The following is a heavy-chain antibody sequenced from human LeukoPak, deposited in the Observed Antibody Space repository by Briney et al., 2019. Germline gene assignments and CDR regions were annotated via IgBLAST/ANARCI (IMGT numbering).Heavy chain of an antibody. CDR2: IIPDDSDT. Sequence: GESLKIPCRGSGYSFISYWIGWGGRMPGNGVEGMGVIIPDDSDTRYSPYFQGQLTMSADKSISTAYLLWSSLKDSDTAMYYGAGTYCSSTSCGGMDVWGKGTTVTVSS. V-gene: IGHV5-51*03. J-gene: IGHJ6*04. CDR1: GYSFISYW. D-gene: IGHD2-2*01. CDR3: AGTYCSSTSCGGMDV.